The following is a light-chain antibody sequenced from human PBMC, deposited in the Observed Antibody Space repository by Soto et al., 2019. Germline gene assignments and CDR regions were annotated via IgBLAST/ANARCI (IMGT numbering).Light chain of an antibody. V-gene: IGKV3D-15*01. J-gene: IGKJ4*01. CDR3: QQNNNWGLS. CDR1: ENVGTN. Sequence: IVMTQSLATLSVSPGDEVTLSCRASENVGTNLAWYQQKPGQAPRLLIYGSSTRATGIPATFSSSGSGTEFTLTISSLQSEESAIYYCQQNNNWGLSFGGGTKVEIK. CDR2: GSS.